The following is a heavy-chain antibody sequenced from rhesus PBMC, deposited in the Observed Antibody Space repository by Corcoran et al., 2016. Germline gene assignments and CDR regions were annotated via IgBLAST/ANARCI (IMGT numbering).Heavy chain of an antibody. CDR3: ADPTGFV. V-gene: IGHV4-127*01. Sequence: QVQLQESGPGLVKPSETLSLTCAVSGYSISRGYGWSWIRQPPGKGLEWIGNIGVSSGSTNYNPSLKSRVTISKDTSKNQFSLKLSSVTAADTAVYYCADPTGFVWGPGVLVTVSS. CDR2: IGVSSGST. CDR1: GYSISRGYG. J-gene: IGHJ5-1*01. D-gene: IGHD3-34*01.